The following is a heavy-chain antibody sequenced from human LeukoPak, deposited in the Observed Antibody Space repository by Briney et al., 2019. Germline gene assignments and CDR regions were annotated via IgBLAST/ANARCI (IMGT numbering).Heavy chain of an antibody. J-gene: IGHJ3*02. D-gene: IGHD3-3*01. V-gene: IGHV4-59*01. CDR1: GGSLCSYY. Sequence: PETLSLTCTVSGGSLCSYYWSWIRQPPGEGLGWVGYIYYSGSTNYNPSLKSRVTISVDTSKNQFSLKLSSVTAADTAVYYCARGFNYYGAFDIWGQGTMVTVSS. CDR3: ARGFNYYGAFDI. CDR2: IYYSGST.